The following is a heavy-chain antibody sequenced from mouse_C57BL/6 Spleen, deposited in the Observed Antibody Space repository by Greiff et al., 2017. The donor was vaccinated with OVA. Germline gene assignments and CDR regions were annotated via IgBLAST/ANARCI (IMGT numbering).Heavy chain of an antibody. CDR2: IDPETGGT. D-gene: IGHD2-4*01. Sequence: VQLQQSGAELVRPGASVTLSCKASGYTFTDYEMHWVKQTPVHGLEWIGAIDPETGGTAYNQKFKGKAILTADKSSSTAYMELRSLTSEDSAVYYCTTGRDYVDYFDYWGQGTTLTVSS. CDR3: TTGRDYVDYFDY. V-gene: IGHV1-15*01. CDR1: GYTFTDYE. J-gene: IGHJ2*01.